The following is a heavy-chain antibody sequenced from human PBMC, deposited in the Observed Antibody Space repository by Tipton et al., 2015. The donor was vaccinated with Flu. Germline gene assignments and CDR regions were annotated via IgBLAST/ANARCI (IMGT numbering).Heavy chain of an antibody. J-gene: IGHJ2*01. Sequence: SLRLSCAASGFTFSSYWMSWDRQAPGKGLEWVANIKQDGSEKYYVDSVKGRFTISRDNAKNSLYLQMNSLRAEDTAVYYCARPGPHWYFDLWGRGTVVTVSS. CDR2: IKQDGSEK. V-gene: IGHV3-7*01. CDR1: GFTFSSYW. CDR3: ARPGPHWYFDL. D-gene: IGHD3-10*01.